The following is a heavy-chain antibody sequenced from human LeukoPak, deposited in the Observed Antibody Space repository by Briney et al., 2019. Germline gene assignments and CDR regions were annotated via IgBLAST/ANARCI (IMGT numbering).Heavy chain of an antibody. CDR2: LHTSGAA. J-gene: IGHJ6*03. D-gene: IGHD2-8*02. V-gene: IGHV4-4*07. Sequence: PSETLSLTCNVSGDSISSYFWSWIRQPAGKGLEWIGRLHTSGAANYSPSLKSRVTMSLDTSKNQFSLKLTSVTAADSAMYFCAREITGPPTYYFYYMDVWGKGTTVTVSS. CDR1: GDSISSYF. CDR3: AREITGPPTYYFYYMDV.